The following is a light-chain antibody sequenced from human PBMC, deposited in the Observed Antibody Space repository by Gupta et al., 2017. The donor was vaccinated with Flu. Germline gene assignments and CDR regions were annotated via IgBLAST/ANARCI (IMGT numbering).Light chain of an antibody. J-gene: IGLJ1*01. CDR1: RDVGGNKD. CDR2: DVI. Sequence: RDVGGNKDVPWEQQKPGQAPILMVFDVINRPAGVPNRFSGSKSGNTAALTISGIEDGEGADYYCQAEKRTESHVFGTGTKVTVL. CDR3: QAEKRTESHV. V-gene: IGLV2-11*02.